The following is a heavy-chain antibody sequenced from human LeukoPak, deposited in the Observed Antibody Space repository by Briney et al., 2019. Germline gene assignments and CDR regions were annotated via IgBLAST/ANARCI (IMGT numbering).Heavy chain of an antibody. D-gene: IGHD4-23*01. CDR2: IKEDGSER. J-gene: IGHJ4*02. Sequence: GGSLRLSCEGSAFIFSGHWMNWVRQTPGKGLEWVASIKEDGSERQYVDSVKGRFSISRDNTKGSLFLQLNSLRAEDTAVYYCASRPFDTTVVPWDFYWGQGTQVTVSS. CDR3: ASRPFDTTVVPWDFY. V-gene: IGHV3-7*03. CDR1: AFIFSGHW.